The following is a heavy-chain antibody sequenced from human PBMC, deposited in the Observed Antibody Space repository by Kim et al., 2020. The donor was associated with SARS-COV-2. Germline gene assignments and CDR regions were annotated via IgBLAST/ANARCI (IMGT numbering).Heavy chain of an antibody. V-gene: IGHV4-34*01. J-gene: IGHJ5*02. Sequence: SETLSLTCAVYGGSFSGYYWSWIRQPPGKGLEWIGEINHSGSTNYNPSLKSRVTISVDTSKNQFSLKLSSVTAADTAVYYCARGRMDIVVVPASGWFDPWGQGTLVTVSS. CDR2: INHSGST. CDR1: GGSFSGYY. D-gene: IGHD2-2*03. CDR3: ARGRMDIVVVPASGWFDP.